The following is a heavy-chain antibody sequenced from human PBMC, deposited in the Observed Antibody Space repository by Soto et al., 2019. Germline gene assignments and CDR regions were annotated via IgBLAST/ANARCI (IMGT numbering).Heavy chain of an antibody. CDR1: GGSISSYY. Sequence: SETLSLTCTVSGGSISSYYWSWIRQPPGKGLERIGYIYYSGSTNYNPSLKSRVTISVDTSKNQFSLKLSSVTAADTAVYYCARAPRYFDILTGSYYFDYWGQGTLVTVSS. CDR2: IYYSGST. J-gene: IGHJ4*02. V-gene: IGHV4-59*08. CDR3: ARAPRYFDILTGSYYFDY. D-gene: IGHD3-9*01.